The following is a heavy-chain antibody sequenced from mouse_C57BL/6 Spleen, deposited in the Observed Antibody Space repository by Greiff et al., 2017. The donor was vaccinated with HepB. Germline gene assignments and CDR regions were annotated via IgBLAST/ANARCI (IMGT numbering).Heavy chain of an antibody. Sequence: QVQLQQPGAELVMPGASVKLSCKASGYTFTSYWMHWVKQRPGQGLEWIGEIDPSDSYTNYNQKFKGKSTLTVDKSSSTAYMQLSSLTSEDSAVYYCARGAPRRFDYWGQGTTLTVSS. V-gene: IGHV1-69*01. D-gene: IGHD2-12*01. CDR2: IDPSDSYT. CDR3: ARGAPRRFDY. CDR1: GYTFTSYW. J-gene: IGHJ2*01.